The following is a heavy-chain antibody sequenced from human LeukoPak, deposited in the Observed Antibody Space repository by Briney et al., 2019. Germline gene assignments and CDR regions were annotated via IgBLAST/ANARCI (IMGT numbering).Heavy chain of an antibody. CDR2: ISAYNGNT. J-gene: IGHJ3*02. CDR1: GYTFTSYG. CDR3: ARSIAVAGSAFDI. Sequence: ASVKVSCKASGYTFTSYGISWVRQAPGQGLEWMGWISAYNGNTNYAQKLQGRVTMTRDTSTSTVYMELSSLRSEDTAVYYCARSIAVAGSAFDIWGQGTMVTVSS. V-gene: IGHV1-18*01. D-gene: IGHD6-19*01.